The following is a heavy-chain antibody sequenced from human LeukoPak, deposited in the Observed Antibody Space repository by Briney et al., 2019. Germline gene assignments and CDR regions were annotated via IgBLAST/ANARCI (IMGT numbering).Heavy chain of an antibody. CDR1: GFTFSSYS. J-gene: IGHJ4*02. CDR2: ISSSSSYI. Sequence: PGGCLRLSCAASGFTFSSYSMNWVRQAPGKGLEWVSSISSSSSYIYYADSVKGRFTISRDNAKNSLYLQMNSLRAEDTAVYYCARAYSGYENFDYWGQGTLVTVSP. CDR3: ARAYSGYENFDY. D-gene: IGHD5-12*01. V-gene: IGHV3-21*01.